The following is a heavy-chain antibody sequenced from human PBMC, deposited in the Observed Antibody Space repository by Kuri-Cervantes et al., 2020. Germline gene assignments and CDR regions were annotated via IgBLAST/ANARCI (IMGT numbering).Heavy chain of an antibody. J-gene: IGHJ6*02. V-gene: IGHV1-3*02. CDR3: ARGLPKPIYYGMDV. CDR2: SNAGNGNT. CDR1: GYTFTSYA. Sequence: ASVKVSCKASGYTFTSYAMHWVRQAPGQRLEWMGWSNAGNGNTKYSQEFQGRVTITRDTSASTAYMELCSLRSEDTAVYYCARGLPKPIYYGMDVWGQGTTVTVSS.